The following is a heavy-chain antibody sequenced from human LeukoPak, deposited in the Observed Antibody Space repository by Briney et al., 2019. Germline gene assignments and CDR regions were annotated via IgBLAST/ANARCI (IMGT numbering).Heavy chain of an antibody. CDR2: IFASGST. V-gene: IGHV4-4*07. CDR3: ARGSREMATVFDY. CDR1: GGSISAYS. D-gene: IGHD5-24*01. J-gene: IGHJ4*02. Sequence: SETLSLTCTVSGGSISAYSWSWIPQPAGKGLEWIGHIFASGSTNYNPSLRSRLTMSVDTSKNQFSLKLTSVTAADTAVYYCARGSREMATVFDYWGQGTLVTVSS.